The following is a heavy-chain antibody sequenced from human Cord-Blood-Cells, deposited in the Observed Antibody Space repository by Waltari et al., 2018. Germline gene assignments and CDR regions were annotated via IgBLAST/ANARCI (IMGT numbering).Heavy chain of an antibody. CDR2: FDPEDGET. Sequence: QVQLVQSGAEVKKPGASVKVSCKVSGYTLTELSMHWLRQAPGKGLEWMGGFDPEDGETIYAQKFQGRVTMTEDTSTDTAYMKLSSLRSEDTAVYYCATVRELLVPFWGWFDPWGQGTLVTVSS. CDR3: ATVRELLVPFWGWFDP. V-gene: IGHV1-24*01. J-gene: IGHJ5*02. CDR1: GYTLTELS. D-gene: IGHD3-10*01.